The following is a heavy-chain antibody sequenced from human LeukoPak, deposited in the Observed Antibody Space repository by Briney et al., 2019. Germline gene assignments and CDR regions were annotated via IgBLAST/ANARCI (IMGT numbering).Heavy chain of an antibody. CDR2: TSDSGTTT. CDR1: EFTFSSFA. J-gene: IGHJ6*02. Sequence: GGALRLSCAASEFTFSSFAMNWVRQAPGKGVEGVAGTSDSGTTTYYADSVKGRFTMSRDNSKKTLFLQMDSLRAEDTAVYYCAKGGSGFGFYYGMDVWGQGTTVTVSS. D-gene: IGHD3-10*01. V-gene: IGHV3-23*01. CDR3: AKGGSGFGFYYGMDV.